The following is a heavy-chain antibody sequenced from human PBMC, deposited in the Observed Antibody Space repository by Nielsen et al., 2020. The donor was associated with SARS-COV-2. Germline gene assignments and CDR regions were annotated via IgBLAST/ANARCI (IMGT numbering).Heavy chain of an antibody. CDR2: IWYDGSNK. D-gene: IGHD3-9*01. V-gene: IGHV3-33*01. CDR1: GFTFSSYG. Sequence: GESLKISCAASGFTFSSYGMHWVRQAPGKGLEWVAVIWYDGSNKYYADSVKGRFTISRDNAKNSLYLQMNSLRAEDTAVYYCARDLEDDILTGYSYYYYGMDVWGQGTTVTVSS. CDR3: ARDLEDDILTGYSYYYYGMDV. J-gene: IGHJ6*02.